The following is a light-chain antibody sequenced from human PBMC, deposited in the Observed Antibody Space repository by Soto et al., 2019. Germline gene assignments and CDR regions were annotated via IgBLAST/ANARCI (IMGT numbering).Light chain of an antibody. Sequence: EIVLTQSPAPLSLSPGERATLSCRASQSVSIYLAWYQQKPGQSPRLLIYDASNRATGIPARFSGSGSGTDFTLTIRSLEAEDFAVYYCQQHSNWPLTFGGGTKVEIK. CDR3: QQHSNWPLT. CDR2: DAS. V-gene: IGKV3-11*01. CDR1: QSVSIY. J-gene: IGKJ4*01.